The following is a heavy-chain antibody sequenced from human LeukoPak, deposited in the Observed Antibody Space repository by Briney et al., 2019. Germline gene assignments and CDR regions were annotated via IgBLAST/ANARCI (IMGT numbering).Heavy chain of an antibody. D-gene: IGHD3-22*01. CDR3: VSGFMVYDRSGYYDDAFDI. V-gene: IGHV3-21*01. CDR1: GFTFSSYN. Sequence: GGSLRLSCAASGFTFSSYNMNWVRQAPGKGLEWVSSISTSSSYIYYADSVKGRFTISRDNARKSLFLQMNSLRAEDTAVYCCVSGFMVYDRSGYYDDAFDIWGQGTMVTVSS. CDR2: ISTSSSYI. J-gene: IGHJ3*02.